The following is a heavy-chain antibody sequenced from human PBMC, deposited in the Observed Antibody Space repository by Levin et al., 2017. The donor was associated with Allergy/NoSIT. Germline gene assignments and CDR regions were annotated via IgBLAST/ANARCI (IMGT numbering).Heavy chain of an antibody. V-gene: IGHV4-34*01. D-gene: IGHD3-3*01. CDR2: IDHSGNT. J-gene: IGHJ4*02. Sequence: SETLSLTCAVYGGSFSGHFWSWIRQPPGKGLEWIGEIDHSGNTNSNPSPKSRATISLDTSKNHVSLKVNSVTAAETAVYYCASWRTESVLGTQKDYWGQGTLVTVSS. CDR3: ASWRTESVLGTQKDY. CDR1: GGSFSGHF.